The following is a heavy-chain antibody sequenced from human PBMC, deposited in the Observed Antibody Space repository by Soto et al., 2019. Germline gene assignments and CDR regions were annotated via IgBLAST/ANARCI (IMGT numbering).Heavy chain of an antibody. J-gene: IGHJ6*02. D-gene: IGHD2-8*01. CDR2: INPKSGGT. CDR3: ARGHATDCSNGVCSFFYNHDLYV. V-gene: IGHV1-2*04. Sequence: ASVKVSCTASGYTFYRYGITWVRPAPGQGLEWLGRINPKSGGTSTAQKFQGWVTMTRDRSISTVYMELTRMRSDDTAVYFCARGHATDCSNGVCSFFYNHDLYVWG. CDR1: GYTFYRYG.